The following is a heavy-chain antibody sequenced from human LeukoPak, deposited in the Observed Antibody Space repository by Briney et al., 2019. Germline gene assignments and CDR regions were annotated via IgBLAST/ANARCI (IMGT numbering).Heavy chain of an antibody. CDR2: ISSSSSYI. CDR1: GFTFSSYS. D-gene: IGHD6-13*01. V-gene: IGHV3-21*01. J-gene: IGHJ4*02. Sequence: GGSLRLSCAASGFTFSSYSMNWVRQAPGKGLEWVSSISSSSSYIYYADSVKGRFTIFRDNAKNSLYLQMNSLRAEDTAVYYCARDLGIAAAGTGYWGQGTLVTVSS. CDR3: ARDLGIAAAGTGY.